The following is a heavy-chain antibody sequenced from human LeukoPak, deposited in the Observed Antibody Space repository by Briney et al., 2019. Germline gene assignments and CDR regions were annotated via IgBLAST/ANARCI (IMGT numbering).Heavy chain of an antibody. D-gene: IGHD6-19*01. V-gene: IGHV4-61*01. J-gene: IGHJ4*02. Sequence: SETLSLTCTVSGGSVSSGSYCWSWLRQPPGKGLEWIGYIYYSGNTNYHPSLKSRVTISVDTSKNQFSLKLSSVTAADTAVYYCARAVAGTLDYWGQGTLVTVSS. CDR3: ARAVAGTLDY. CDR1: GGSVSSGSYC. CDR2: IYYSGNT.